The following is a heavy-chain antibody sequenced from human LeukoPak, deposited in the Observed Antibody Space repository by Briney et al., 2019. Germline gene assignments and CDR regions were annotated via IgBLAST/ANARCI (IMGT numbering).Heavy chain of an antibody. CDR2: INPSGGST. V-gene: IGHV1-46*01. Sequence: ASVKVSCKPSGYTFTSYYMHWVRHAPGQGLEWMGIINPSGGSTSYAQKFQGRVTMTRDTSTSTVYMELSSLRSEDTAVYYCATRGGITGTTYPYFDYWGQGTLVTVSS. D-gene: IGHD1-20*01. CDR1: GYTFTSYY. J-gene: IGHJ4*02. CDR3: ATRGGITGTTYPYFDY.